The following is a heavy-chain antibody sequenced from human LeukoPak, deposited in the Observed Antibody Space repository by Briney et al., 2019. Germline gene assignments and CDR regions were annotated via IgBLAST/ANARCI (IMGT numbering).Heavy chain of an antibody. CDR2: MYYSGST. D-gene: IGHD3-22*01. Sequence: PSETLSLTCTVSGGSISSGSYYWGWIRQPPGKGLEWIGSMYYSGSTYYNPSLKSRVTISVDTSKNQISLKLSSVTAADTAVYYCARHLDYYDTSGYYRDYFDYWGQGTLVTVSS. CDR1: GGSISSGSYY. CDR3: ARHLDYYDTSGYYRDYFDY. J-gene: IGHJ4*02. V-gene: IGHV4-39*01.